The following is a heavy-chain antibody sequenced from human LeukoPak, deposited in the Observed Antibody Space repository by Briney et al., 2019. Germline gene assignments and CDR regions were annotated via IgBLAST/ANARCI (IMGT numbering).Heavy chain of an antibody. CDR3: AKDPLGVVDAFDL. Sequence: GGSLRLSCVGSGFTFSTYAMNCVRQAPGKGLEWVSTISGSSSNTYYAESVKGRFTISRDNSKNTVFLQMNSLRAKDTAIYYCAKDPLGVVDAFDLWGQGTVVTVSS. V-gene: IGHV3-23*01. J-gene: IGHJ3*01. CDR2: ISGSSSNT. D-gene: IGHD2-21*01. CDR1: GFTFSTYA.